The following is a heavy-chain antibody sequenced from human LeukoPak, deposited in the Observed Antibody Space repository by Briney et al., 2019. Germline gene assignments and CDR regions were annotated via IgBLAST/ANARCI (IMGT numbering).Heavy chain of an antibody. V-gene: IGHV3-66*01. D-gene: IGHD6-19*01. CDR3: AREDSSGWYGSSLDYYGMDV. Sequence: LSLTCTVSSGSISSGGYYWSWVRQAQGMGLEWVLIIYSGGSTYYADSVKGRFTISRDKSKNTLYLQMSSLRAEDTALYYCAREDSSGWYGSSLDYYGMDVWGQGTTVSVSS. CDR2: IYSGGST. J-gene: IGHJ6*01. CDR1: SGSISSGGYY.